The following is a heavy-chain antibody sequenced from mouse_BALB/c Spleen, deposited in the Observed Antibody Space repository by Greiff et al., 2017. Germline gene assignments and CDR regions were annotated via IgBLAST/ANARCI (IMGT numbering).Heavy chain of an antibody. Sequence: VQLQQSGPELVKPGASVKISCKASGYTFTDYNMHWVKQSPGKSLEWIGYIYPYNGGTGYNQKFKSKATLTVDNSSSTAYMELRSLTSEDSAVYYCARDGNYGFAYWGQGTLVTVSA. CDR2: IYPYNGGT. V-gene: IGHV1S29*02. J-gene: IGHJ3*01. CDR3: ARDGNYGFAY. CDR1: GYTFTDYN. D-gene: IGHD2-1*01.